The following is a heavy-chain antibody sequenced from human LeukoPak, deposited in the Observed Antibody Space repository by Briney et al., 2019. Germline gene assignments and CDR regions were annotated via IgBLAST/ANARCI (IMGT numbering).Heavy chain of an antibody. CDR1: GYTFTSYG. V-gene: IGHV1-18*01. CDR2: ISAYNGNT. J-gene: IGHJ6*02. CDR3: ARAKSYGGLLYYYYYGMDV. Sequence: ASVKVSCKASGYTFTSYGISWVRQAPGQGLEWMGWISAYNGNTNYAQKLQGRVTMTTDTSTSTAYMELRSPRSDDTAVYYCARAKSYGGLLYYYYYGMDVWGQGTTVTVSS. D-gene: IGHD4-23*01.